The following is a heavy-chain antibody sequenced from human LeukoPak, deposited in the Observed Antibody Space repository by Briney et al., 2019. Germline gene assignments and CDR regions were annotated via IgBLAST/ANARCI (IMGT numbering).Heavy chain of an antibody. J-gene: IGHJ4*02. D-gene: IGHD3-3*01. CDR1: GFTFSSYW. CDR2: IKQDGSDK. V-gene: IGHV3-7*01. CDR3: ARDSDSSSDY. Sequence: PGGSLRLSCAASGFTFSSYWTSWVRQAPGKGLEWVANIKQDGSDKYYVDSVKGRFTISRDNAKNSLYLQMNSLRVEDTAVYHCARDSDSSSDYWGQGTLVTVSS.